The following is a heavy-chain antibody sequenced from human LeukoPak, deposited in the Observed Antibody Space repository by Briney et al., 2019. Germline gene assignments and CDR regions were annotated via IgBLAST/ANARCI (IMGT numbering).Heavy chain of an antibody. CDR1: GFTFSDYY. V-gene: IGHV3-11*06. Sequence: PGGSLRLSCAASGFTFSDYYMSWIRQAPGKGLEWVSYISSTTSYTNSAASVKGRFTISRDNAKNSLYLQMNSLRAEDTAVYYCATLGGVRFDYWGQGTLVTVSS. D-gene: IGHD3-16*01. J-gene: IGHJ4*02. CDR3: ATLGGVRFDY. CDR2: ISSTTSYT.